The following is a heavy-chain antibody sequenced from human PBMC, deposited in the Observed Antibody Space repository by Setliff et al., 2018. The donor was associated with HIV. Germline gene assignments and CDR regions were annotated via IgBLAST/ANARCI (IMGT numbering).Heavy chain of an antibody. D-gene: IGHD7-27*01. V-gene: IGHV4-39*07. CDR1: GDSVSSTDC. Sequence: LSLTCSVSGDSVSSTDCLWGWVRQPPGMGLQWIVTLYNSEITNYNPSFKNRVTMSVDKSRNHFSLILNSVSAADTAMYYCAKDLTWGFPYWGQGMLVTVSS. CDR3: AKDLTWGFPY. CDR2: LYNSEIT. J-gene: IGHJ4*01.